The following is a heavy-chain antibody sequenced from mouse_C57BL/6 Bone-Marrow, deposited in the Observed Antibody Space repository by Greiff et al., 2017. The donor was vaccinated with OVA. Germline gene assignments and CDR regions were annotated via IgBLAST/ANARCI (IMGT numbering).Heavy chain of an antibody. CDR3: ARPDGSWFAY. CDR2: IYPRSGNT. CDR1: GYTFTSYG. V-gene: IGHV1-81*01. D-gene: IGHD2-3*01. Sequence: VKLMESGAELARPGASVKLSCKASGYTFTSYGISWVKQRTGQGLEWIGEIYPRSGNTYYNEKFKGKATLTADKSSSTAYMELRSLTSEDSAVYFCARPDGSWFAYWGQGTLVTVSA. J-gene: IGHJ3*01.